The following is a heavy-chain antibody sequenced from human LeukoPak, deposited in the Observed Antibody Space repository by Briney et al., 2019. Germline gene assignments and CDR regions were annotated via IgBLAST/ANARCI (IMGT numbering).Heavy chain of an antibody. Sequence: KSGGSLRLSCAASGFTFSNAWMTWVRQAPGKGLEWVGRIKSKTDGGATHYAAPVQGRFTISRDDSKNTLYLQMSSLKTEDTAVYYCTTVFKIRRDFDDFWGQGTLVTVSS. J-gene: IGHJ4*02. D-gene: IGHD2-21*02. V-gene: IGHV3-15*01. CDR3: TTVFKIRRDFDDF. CDR2: IKSKTDGGAT. CDR1: GFTFSNAW.